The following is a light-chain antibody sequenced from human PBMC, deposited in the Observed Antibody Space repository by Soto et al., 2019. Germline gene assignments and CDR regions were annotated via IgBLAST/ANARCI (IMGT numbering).Light chain of an antibody. CDR1: QDISTY. CDR2: AAS. V-gene: IGKV1-9*01. CDR3: QQRSTWPRT. Sequence: DVQLTQSPSFLSASVGDRVSITCRASQDISTYLAWYQQKPGKAPKLLIYAASTLQTGVPSRFSGSGSGTEFTLTISGLQPEDFAVYYCQQRSTWPRTFGGGTKVEIK. J-gene: IGKJ4*01.